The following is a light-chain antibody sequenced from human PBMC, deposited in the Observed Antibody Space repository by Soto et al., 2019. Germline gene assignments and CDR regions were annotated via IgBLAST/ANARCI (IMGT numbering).Light chain of an antibody. Sequence: EIVLTQSPGTLSLSPGERATLSCRASQSVSSNYLAWYQQKPGQAPRVLIYGASSRVTGIPDRFSGSGSGTDFTLTISRLEPEDFAVYYCQHYVSSPWTFGQGTKVEI. J-gene: IGKJ1*01. CDR1: QSVSSNY. CDR2: GAS. CDR3: QHYVSSPWT. V-gene: IGKV3-20*01.